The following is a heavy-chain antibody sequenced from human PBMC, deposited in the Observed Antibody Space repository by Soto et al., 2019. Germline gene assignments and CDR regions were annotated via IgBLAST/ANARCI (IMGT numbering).Heavy chain of an antibody. CDR3: ARGHRIAVAGPFDY. J-gene: IGHJ4*02. V-gene: IGHV4-34*01. D-gene: IGHD6-19*01. CDR1: GGSFSGYY. Sequence: SETLSLTCAVYGGSFSGYYWSWIRQPPGKGLEWIGEINHSGSTNYNPSLKSRVTISVDTSKNQFSLKLSSVTAADTAVYYCARGHRIAVAGPFDYWGQGTLVTVSS. CDR2: INHSGST.